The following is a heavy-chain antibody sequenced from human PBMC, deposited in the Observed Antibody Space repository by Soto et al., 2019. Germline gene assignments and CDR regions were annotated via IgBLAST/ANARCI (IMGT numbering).Heavy chain of an antibody. J-gene: IGHJ4*02. CDR2: ISPMFGAA. CDR1: GGTFNTYA. D-gene: IGHD3-10*01. Sequence: QVQLVQSGAEMKKPESSVKVSCQSSGGTFNTYAMNWVRQAPGQGPEWMGDISPMFGAANYAPKFQGRVTITADESTGTSYMQLSSLTSEDTALYFCAREVQVHTPAFVYRGQGTLVTVS. V-gene: IGHV1-69*19. CDR3: AREVQVHTPAFVY.